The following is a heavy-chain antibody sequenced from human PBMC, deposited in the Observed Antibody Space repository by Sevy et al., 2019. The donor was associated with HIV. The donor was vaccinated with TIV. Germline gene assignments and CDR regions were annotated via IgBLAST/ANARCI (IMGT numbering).Heavy chain of an antibody. CDR3: ARGRQAYVVVVPSTVPFDY. CDR2: INHTGTL. J-gene: IGHJ4*02. CDR1: GGSFSGYF. Sequence: SETLSLTCAVYGGSFSGYFWNWIRQSPGKGLEWIGEINHTGTLKYNPSLKSRVTISVDASKNQWSLHLSSVTAADTAIYYCARGRQAYVVVVPSTVPFDYWGQGTLVTVSS. V-gene: IGHV4-34*01. D-gene: IGHD2-2*01.